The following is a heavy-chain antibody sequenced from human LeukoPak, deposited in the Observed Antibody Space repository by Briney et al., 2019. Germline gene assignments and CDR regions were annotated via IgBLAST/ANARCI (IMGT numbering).Heavy chain of an antibody. V-gene: IGHV3-11*01. CDR2: ISSSGGTI. CDR3: ARNKDNYHYYMDV. CDR1: GFTFSDYY. J-gene: IGHJ6*03. D-gene: IGHD1/OR15-1a*01. Sequence: PGRSLRLSCAASGFTFSDYYMSWIRQAPGKGLEWVSYISSSGGTIYYADSVKGRFTISRDNAKNSLYLQMNSLRAEDTAVYYCARNKDNYHYYMDVWGKGTTVTISS.